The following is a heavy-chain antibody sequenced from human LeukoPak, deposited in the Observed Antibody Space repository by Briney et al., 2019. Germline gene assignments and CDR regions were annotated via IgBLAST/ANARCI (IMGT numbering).Heavy chain of an antibody. V-gene: IGHV4-39*01. CDR1: GGSISSSSYY. Sequence: SETLSLTCTVSGGSISSSSYYWGWIRQPPGKGLEWIGSIYYSGSTYYNPSLKSRVTISVDTSKNQFSLKLSSVTAADTAVYYCARGPTQYYYDSSGYSHWGQGTLVTVSS. CDR3: ARGPTQYYYDSSGYSH. CDR2: IYYSGST. D-gene: IGHD3-22*01. J-gene: IGHJ4*02.